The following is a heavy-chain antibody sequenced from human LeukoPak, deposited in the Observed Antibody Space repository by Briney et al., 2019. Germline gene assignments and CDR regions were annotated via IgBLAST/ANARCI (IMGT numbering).Heavy chain of an antibody. J-gene: IGHJ5*02. CDR2: IRYDGSNK. V-gene: IGHV3-30*02. CDR3: ARDAFSNDFWSGYYLP. Sequence: GGSLRLSCAASGFTFSSYGMHWVRQAPGKGLEWVAFIRYDGSNKYYADSVKGRFTISRDNSKNTLYLQMNCLRAEDTAVYYCARDAFSNDFWSGYYLPWGQGTLVTVSS. D-gene: IGHD3-3*01. CDR1: GFTFSSYG.